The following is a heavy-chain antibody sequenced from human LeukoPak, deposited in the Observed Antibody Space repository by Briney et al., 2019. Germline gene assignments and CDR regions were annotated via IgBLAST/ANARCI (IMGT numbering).Heavy chain of an antibody. CDR1: GYTFTSYY. V-gene: IGHV1-46*01. CDR2: INPSGGST. Sequence: ASVKVSCKASGYTFTSYYMHWMRQAPGQGLEWMGIINPSGGSTNYAQKFQGRVTMTRDMSTSTVYMELSSLRSEDTVVYYCARDRGLRGEEMATIMNYWGQGTLVTVSS. D-gene: IGHD5-24*01. J-gene: IGHJ4*02. CDR3: ARDRGLRGEEMATIMNY.